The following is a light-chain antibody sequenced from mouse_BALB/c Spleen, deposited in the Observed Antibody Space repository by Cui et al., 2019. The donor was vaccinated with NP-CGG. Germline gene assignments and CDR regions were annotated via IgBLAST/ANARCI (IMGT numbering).Light chain of an antibody. CDR2: GTN. Sequence: QAVVTRESALTTSPGETVTLTCRSSTGTVTTSNYANWVQEKPDHLFTGLIGGTNNRAPGVPARFSASLIGDEAALTITGAQTEDEAIYFCALWYSNHWVFGGGTKLTVL. V-gene: IGLV1*01. CDR1: TGTVTTSNY. J-gene: IGLJ1*01. CDR3: ALWYSNHWV.